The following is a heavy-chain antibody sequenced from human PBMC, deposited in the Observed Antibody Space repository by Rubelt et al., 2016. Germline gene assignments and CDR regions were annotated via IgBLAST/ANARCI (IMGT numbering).Heavy chain of an antibody. CDR3: AREGDYNAFDI. CDR1: GFTFSSYW. D-gene: IGHD4-17*01. V-gene: IGHV3-7*01. CDR2: IKQDGSKQ. Sequence: EVQLVQSGGGLVQPGGSLRLSCAASGFTFSSYWMSWVRQAPGKGLEWVANIKQDGSKQAYMDSVKGRITISSDNAKNSMDLQMNSLGVEDTAVFYCAREGDYNAFDIWGQGTIVTVSS. J-gene: IGHJ3*02.